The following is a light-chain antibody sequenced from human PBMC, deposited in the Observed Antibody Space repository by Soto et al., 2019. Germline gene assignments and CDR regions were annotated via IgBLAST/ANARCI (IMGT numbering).Light chain of an antibody. J-gene: IGKJ1*01. Sequence: EIVMTQSPATVSVSPGERVTLSCRTSQSVSTYLAWYQQRPGQAPRLLIYDASTRATGVPARFGGSGSGTEFTLTISSLQSEDFALYYCQHYNNWPPAAFGQGTKV. CDR1: QSVSTY. CDR3: QHYNNWPPAA. V-gene: IGKV3-15*01. CDR2: DAS.